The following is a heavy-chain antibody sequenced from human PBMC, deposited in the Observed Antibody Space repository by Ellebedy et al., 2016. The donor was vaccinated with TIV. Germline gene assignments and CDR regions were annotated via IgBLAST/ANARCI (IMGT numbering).Heavy chain of an antibody. J-gene: IGHJ5*02. D-gene: IGHD2/OR15-2a*01. V-gene: IGHV3-66*01. CDR1: GFPVSNTY. CDR2: IYTGGQT. Sequence: GESLKISYAASGFPVSNTYMRWVRQAPGQGLEWVSLIYTGGQTYYADSVRGRFTISRDNSKNTLHLQMISLRVEDTAVYYCARGGTFGGSWGRGTLVTVSS. CDR3: ARGGTFGGS.